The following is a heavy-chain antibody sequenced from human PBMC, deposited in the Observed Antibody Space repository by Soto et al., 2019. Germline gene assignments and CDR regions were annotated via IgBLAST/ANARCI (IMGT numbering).Heavy chain of an antibody. V-gene: IGHV3-23*01. J-gene: IGHJ4*02. Sequence: EVQLLESGGGLVQPGGSLRLSCAASGFTFSSYAMSWVRQAPGKGLEWVSAISGSGGSTYYADSVKGRFTISRDNSKNTMYLQMNSLRAEDTAVYYCANYPEESDYYDSSASSRHFFDYWGQGTLVTVSS. CDR3: ANYPEESDYYDSSASSRHFFDY. CDR1: GFTFSSYA. CDR2: ISGSGGST. D-gene: IGHD3-22*01.